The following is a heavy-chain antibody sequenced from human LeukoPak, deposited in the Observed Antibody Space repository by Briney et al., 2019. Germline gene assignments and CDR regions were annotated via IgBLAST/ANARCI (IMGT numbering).Heavy chain of an antibody. Sequence: GATVKVSCKASGYTFTSYGISWVRQAPGQGLEWMGWISAYNGNTNYAQKLQGRVTMTTDTSTSTAYMELRSLRSDDTAVYYCARDSGLSGGSWPLDYWGQGTLVTVSS. CDR2: ISAYNGNT. CDR1: GYTFTSYG. CDR3: ARDSGLSGGSWPLDY. V-gene: IGHV1-18*01. J-gene: IGHJ4*02. D-gene: IGHD2-15*01.